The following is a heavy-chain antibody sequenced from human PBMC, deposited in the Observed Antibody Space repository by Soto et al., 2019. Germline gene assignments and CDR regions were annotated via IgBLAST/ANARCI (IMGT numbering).Heavy chain of an antibody. Sequence: SVKGSCKASVFTFPSSALQWVRQARGQRLEWIGWIVVGSGNTNYAQKFQERVTITRDMSTSTAYMELISLRSEDTAVYYCAAEVKGYCSGGNCCGQGTLVTVSS. CDR2: IVVGSGNT. D-gene: IGHD2-15*01. J-gene: IGHJ4*02. V-gene: IGHV1-58*01. CDR1: VFTFPSSA. CDR3: AAEVKGYCSGGNC.